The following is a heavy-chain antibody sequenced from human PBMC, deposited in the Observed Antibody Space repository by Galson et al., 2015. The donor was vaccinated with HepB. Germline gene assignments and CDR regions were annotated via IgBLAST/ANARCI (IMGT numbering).Heavy chain of an antibody. CDR1: GYTFTSYG. D-gene: IGHD6-19*01. J-gene: IGHJ4*02. V-gene: IGHV1-18*01. CDR2: ISAYNGNT. Sequence: SVKVSCKAPGYTFTSYGISWVRQAPGQGLEWMGWISAYNGNTNYAQKLQGRVTMTTDTSTSTAYMELRSLRSDDTAVYYCARDLNLAVAGTYFDYWGQGTLVTVSS. CDR3: ARDLNLAVAGTYFDY.